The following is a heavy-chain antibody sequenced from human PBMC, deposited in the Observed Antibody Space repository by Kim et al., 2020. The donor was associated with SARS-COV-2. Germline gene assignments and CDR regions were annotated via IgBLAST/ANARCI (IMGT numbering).Heavy chain of an antibody. D-gene: IGHD6-19*01. J-gene: IGHJ4*02. CDR3: ARVPFSGWFFDY. Sequence: YYNPSPKSRVTISVDTSKNQCSLKLSSVTAADTAVYYCARVPFSGWFFDYWGQGTLVTVSS. V-gene: IGHV4-31*02.